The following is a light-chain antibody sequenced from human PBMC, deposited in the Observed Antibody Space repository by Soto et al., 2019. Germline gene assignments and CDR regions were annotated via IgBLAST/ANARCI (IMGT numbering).Light chain of an antibody. V-gene: IGLV2-14*01. Sequence: QAVVTQPASVSGSPGQSITISCTGTSSDVGGYNYVSWYQQHPGKAPKLMIYEVSNRPSGVSNRFSGSKSGNTASLTISGLQAEDEADYYGSSYTISSTFVFGTGTKVTVL. J-gene: IGLJ1*01. CDR3: SSYTISSTFV. CDR2: EVS. CDR1: SSDVGGYNY.